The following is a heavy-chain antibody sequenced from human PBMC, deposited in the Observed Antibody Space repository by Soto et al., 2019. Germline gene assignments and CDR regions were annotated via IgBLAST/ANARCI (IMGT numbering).Heavy chain of an antibody. D-gene: IGHD6-13*01. Sequence: PGGSLRLACEGSGFTFSSYSMNWVRQAPGKGLEWVSSISGSGGYIYYADSVKGRFTISRDNAKNSLYLQMTSLRDEDTALYYCVRDRQSTPWYAADYWGQGSLVTVSS. CDR1: GFTFSSYS. CDR2: ISGSGGYI. V-gene: IGHV3-21*01. J-gene: IGHJ4*02. CDR3: VRDRQSTPWYAADY.